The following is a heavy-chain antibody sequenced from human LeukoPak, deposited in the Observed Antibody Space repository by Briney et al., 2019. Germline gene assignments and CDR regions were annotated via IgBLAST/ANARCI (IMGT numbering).Heavy chain of an antibody. CDR3: ARGTIFGVATNWFDP. J-gene: IGHJ5*02. CDR2: IYYSGST. Sequence: SETLSLTCTISGGSISGYYWTWIRQPPGKGLEWMGYIYYSGSTNYNSYLTSRVIILVDTSKNQFSLKLSSVTAADTAVYYCARGTIFGVATNWFDPWGQGTLVTVSS. CDR1: GGSISGYY. D-gene: IGHD3-3*01. V-gene: IGHV4-59*01.